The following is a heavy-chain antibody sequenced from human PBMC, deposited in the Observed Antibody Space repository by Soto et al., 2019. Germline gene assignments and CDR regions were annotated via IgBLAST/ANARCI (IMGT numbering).Heavy chain of an antibody. CDR3: ACVRVNTSFGGAPQTYYMDV. CDR2: INPSGGST. Sequence: ASVKVSCKASGYTFTSYYMHWVRQAPGQGLEWMGIINPSGGSTSYAQKFQGRVTMTRDTSTSTVYMELSSLRSEDTAVYYCACVRVNTSFGGAPQTYYMDVWGKGTTVTVSS. CDR1: GYTFTSYY. V-gene: IGHV1-46*01. D-gene: IGHD3-3*01. J-gene: IGHJ6*03.